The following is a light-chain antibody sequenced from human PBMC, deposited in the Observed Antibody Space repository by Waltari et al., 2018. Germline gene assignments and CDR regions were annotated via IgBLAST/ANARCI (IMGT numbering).Light chain of an antibody. CDR3: GTWDSSVSGAV. CDR1: RSNIGNNY. Sequence: QSVLTQPPSVSAAPGQRVTISCSGGRSNIGNNYVSWYRQFPGTAPKLLIYEDTERPAGIAGRFSGSTSGTSATLDITGLQAGDEADYYGGTWDSSVSGAVFGGGTHLTVL. J-gene: IGLJ7*01. CDR2: EDT. V-gene: IGLV1-51*02.